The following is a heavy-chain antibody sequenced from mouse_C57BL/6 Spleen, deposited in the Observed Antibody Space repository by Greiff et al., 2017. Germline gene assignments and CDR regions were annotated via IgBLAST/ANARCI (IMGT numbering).Heavy chain of an antibody. D-gene: IGHD1-1*01. CDR1: GYTFTDYE. V-gene: IGHV1-15*01. CDR2: IDPETGGT. Sequence: QVQLQQSGAELVRPGASVTLSCKASGYTFTDYEMHWVKQTPVHGLEWIGAIDPETGGTAYNQKFKGKAILTADKSSSTAYMELRSLTSEYSAVYYCTRTCCGSSFRWYFDVWGTGTTVTVSS. J-gene: IGHJ1*03. CDR3: TRTCCGSSFRWYFDV.